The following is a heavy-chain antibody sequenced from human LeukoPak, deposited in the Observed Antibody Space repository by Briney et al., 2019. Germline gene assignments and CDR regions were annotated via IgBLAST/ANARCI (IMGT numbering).Heavy chain of an antibody. CDR3: AGDTSGWYYLDY. CDR1: GFTFSSYA. CDR2: ISGSGGST. Sequence: GGSLRLFCAASGFTFSSYAMSWVRQAPGKGLEWVSAISGSGGSTYYADSVKGRFTISRDNSKNTLNLQMNSLRAEDTAVYYCAGDTSGWYYLDYWGQGTLVTVSS. J-gene: IGHJ4*02. V-gene: IGHV3-23*01. D-gene: IGHD6-19*01.